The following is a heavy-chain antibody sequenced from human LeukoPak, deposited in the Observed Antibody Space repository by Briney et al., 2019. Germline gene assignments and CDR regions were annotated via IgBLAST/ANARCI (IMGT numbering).Heavy chain of an antibody. CDR1: GYTFTGYY. CDR3: ARPYYYDRGVSFGAFDI. D-gene: IGHD3-22*01. Sequence: ASVKASCKASGYTFTGYYMHWVRQAPGQGLEWMGWINPNSGGTNYAQKFQGRVTMTRDTSISTAYMELSRLRSDDTAVYYCARPYYYDRGVSFGAFDIWGQGTMVTVSS. J-gene: IGHJ3*02. CDR2: INPNSGGT. V-gene: IGHV1-2*02.